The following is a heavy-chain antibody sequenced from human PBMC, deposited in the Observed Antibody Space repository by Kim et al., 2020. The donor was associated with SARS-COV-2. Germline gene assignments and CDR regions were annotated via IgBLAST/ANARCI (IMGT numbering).Heavy chain of an antibody. Sequence: KYSQKFQGRVTSTRDTSASTAYMELSSLRSEDTAVYYCARDGGGSYSFDYWGQGTLVTVSS. CDR3: ARDGGGSYSFDY. J-gene: IGHJ4*02. D-gene: IGHD1-26*01. V-gene: IGHV1-3*01.